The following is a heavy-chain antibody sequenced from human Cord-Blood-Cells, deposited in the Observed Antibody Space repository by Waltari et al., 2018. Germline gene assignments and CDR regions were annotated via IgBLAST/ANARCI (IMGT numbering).Heavy chain of an antibody. CDR2: GST. Sequence: GSTNYNPSLKSRVTISVDTSKNQFSLKLSSVTAADTAVYYCARAFVVVPAAISIGDYYYYYMDVWGKGTTVTVSS. V-gene: IGHV4-59*01. D-gene: IGHD2-2*02. J-gene: IGHJ6*03. CDR3: ARAFVVVPAAISIGDYYYYYMDV.